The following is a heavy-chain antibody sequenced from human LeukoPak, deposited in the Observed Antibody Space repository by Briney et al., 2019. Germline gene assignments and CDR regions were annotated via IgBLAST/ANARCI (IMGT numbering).Heavy chain of an antibody. D-gene: IGHD5-18*01. Sequence: RASVKVSCKASGYTFTSYDINWVRQATGQGLEWMGWMNPNSGNTGYAQKFQGRVTMTRNTSIGTAYVELSSLRSEDTAVYYCARGKGGYSYGSNYCYGMDVWGQGTTVTVSS. CDR1: GYTFTSYD. CDR2: MNPNSGNT. CDR3: ARGKGGYSYGSNYCYGMDV. V-gene: IGHV1-8*01. J-gene: IGHJ6*02.